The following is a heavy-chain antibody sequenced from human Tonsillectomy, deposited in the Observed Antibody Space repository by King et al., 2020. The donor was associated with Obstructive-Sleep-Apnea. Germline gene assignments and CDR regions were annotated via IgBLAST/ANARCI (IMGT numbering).Heavy chain of an antibody. CDR3: AKDLVVVITDATLTIHY. CDR1: GFSFRSYG. Sequence: VQLVESGGGVVQPGRSLRLSCAASGFSFRSYGMHWVRQAPGKGLEWVAVISYDGRTKYYADSVKGRITISRDNSKNTLYLQMNSLRAEDTAVYYCAKDLVVVITDATLTIHYWGQGTLVTVSS. J-gene: IGHJ4*02. V-gene: IGHV3-30*18. CDR2: ISYDGRTK. D-gene: IGHD3-22*01.